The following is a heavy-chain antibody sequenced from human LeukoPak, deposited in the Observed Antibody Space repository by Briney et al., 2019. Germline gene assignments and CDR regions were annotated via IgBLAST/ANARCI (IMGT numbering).Heavy chain of an antibody. D-gene: IGHD3-22*01. V-gene: IGHV1-69*05. Sequence: SVKVSCKASGGTFSSYAISWVRQAPGQGLEWMGGIIPIFGRANYAQKFQGRVTITTDESTSTAYMELSSLRSEDTAVYYCARGGRSSGYYYAIDYWGQGTLVTVSS. CDR1: GGTFSSYA. CDR3: ARGGRSSGYYYAIDY. CDR2: IIPIFGRA. J-gene: IGHJ4*02.